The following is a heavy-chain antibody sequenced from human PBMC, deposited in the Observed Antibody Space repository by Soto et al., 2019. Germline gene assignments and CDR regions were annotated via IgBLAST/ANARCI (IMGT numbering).Heavy chain of an antibody. D-gene: IGHD6-6*01. CDR3: ARDREPYSRSSSRWSDH. Sequence: PSETLSLTCTVSGGSISSFHWNWIRQPPGKGLEWIGNIFYSGATDYNPSLKSRVTISVDTSKKQISLKLTSVTAADTAVYYCARDREPYSRSSSRWSDHWGQGTLVTVSS. J-gene: IGHJ5*02. CDR1: GGSISSFH. CDR2: IFYSGAT. V-gene: IGHV4-59*13.